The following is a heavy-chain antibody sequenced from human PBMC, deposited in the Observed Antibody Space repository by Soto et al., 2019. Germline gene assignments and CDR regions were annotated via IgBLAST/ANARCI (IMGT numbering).Heavy chain of an antibody. CDR2: IIPVFGTT. CDR3: ARDGGFGELKY. Sequence: QVQLVQSGAGLKKPGSPVKVSCKASGATFSGSRITWVRQAPGEGLEWMGRIIPVFGTTNDAQRFEGRVTFTADESTNTAYMELRGLLSEDTAVYYCARDGGFGELKYWGPGTLVTVSS. D-gene: IGHD3-10*01. V-gene: IGHV1-69*18. J-gene: IGHJ4*02. CDR1: GATFSGSR.